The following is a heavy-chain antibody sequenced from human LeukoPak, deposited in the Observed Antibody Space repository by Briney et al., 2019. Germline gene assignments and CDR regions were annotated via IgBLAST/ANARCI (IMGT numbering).Heavy chain of an antibody. J-gene: IGHJ4*02. V-gene: IGHV3-7*01. Sequence: PGGSLRLSCAASGFTFSTYWMSWVRQAPGKGLELVANLKQDGSEKYYVDSVKGRLTIPRDNNAKNSLYLQLNSLRADDTAVYYCARNQRRLDYWGQGALVTVSS. CDR3: ARNQRRLDY. D-gene: IGHD1-14*01. CDR1: GFTFSTYW. CDR2: LKQDGSEK.